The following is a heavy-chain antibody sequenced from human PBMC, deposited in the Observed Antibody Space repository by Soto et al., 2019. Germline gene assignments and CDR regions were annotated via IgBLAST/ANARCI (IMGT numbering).Heavy chain of an antibody. D-gene: IGHD1-1*01. Sequence: LRLSCAASGFTFSSYSMTWVRQAPGKGLEWVSDISGSGDNTYYADSVKGRFTISRDNSKNTLDLQMNSLRAEDTALYYCAKRERWPASGPYWGQGTLVTVSS. J-gene: IGHJ4*02. CDR2: ISGSGDNT. CDR3: AKRERWPASGPY. V-gene: IGHV3-23*01. CDR1: GFTFSSYS.